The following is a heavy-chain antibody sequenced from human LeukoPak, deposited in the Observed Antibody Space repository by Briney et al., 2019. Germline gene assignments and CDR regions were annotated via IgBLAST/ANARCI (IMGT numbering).Heavy chain of an antibody. J-gene: IGHJ6*02. Sequence: SGGSLRLSCAASGLTFSSYSMNWVRQAPGKGLEWVSSISSSSSYIYYADSVKGRFTISRDNAKNSLYLQMNSLRAEDTAVYYCARLGYCSGGSCYENQHYYYGMDVWGQGTTVTVSS. CDR3: ARLGYCSGGSCYENQHYYYGMDV. D-gene: IGHD2-15*01. CDR1: GLTFSSYS. V-gene: IGHV3-21*01. CDR2: ISSSSSYI.